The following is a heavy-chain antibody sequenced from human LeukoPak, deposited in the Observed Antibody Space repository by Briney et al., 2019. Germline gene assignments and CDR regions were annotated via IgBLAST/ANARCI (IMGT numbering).Heavy chain of an antibody. Sequence: SETLSLTCTVSGGSINGYYWSWIRQPPGKGLEWIGCIYYSGSTYYNPSLKSRVTISVDTSKNQFSLKLSSVTAADTAVYYCAGAVWFGEPHYFDYWGQGTLVTVSS. D-gene: IGHD3-10*01. CDR3: AGAVWFGEPHYFDY. J-gene: IGHJ4*02. CDR2: IYYSGST. CDR1: GGSINGYY. V-gene: IGHV4-30-4*01.